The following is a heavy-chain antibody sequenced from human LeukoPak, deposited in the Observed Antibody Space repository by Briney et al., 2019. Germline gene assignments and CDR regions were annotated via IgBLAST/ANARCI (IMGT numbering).Heavy chain of an antibody. D-gene: IGHD6-25*01. V-gene: IGHV3-7*01. CDR3: ARGRRSPDY. CDR2: IKQDGSEK. CDR1: GFTFSAYW. J-gene: IGHJ4*02. Sequence: GGSLRLSYVASGFTFSAYWMTWVRQAPGKGLEWVANIKQDGSEKYYVDSVKGRFTISRDNAKTSLYLQMNSLRAEDTAVYFCARGRRSPDYWGQGTLVTVSS.